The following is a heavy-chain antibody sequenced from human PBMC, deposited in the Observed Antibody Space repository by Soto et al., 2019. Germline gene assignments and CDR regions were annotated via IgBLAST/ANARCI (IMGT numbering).Heavy chain of an antibody. V-gene: IGHV1-18*01. J-gene: IGHJ5*02. CDR1: GDTFTSYG. Sequence: GASVKVSCKASGDTFTSYGISWVRQAPGQGLEWMGWISAYNGNTNYAQKLQGRVTMTTDTSTSTAYMELRSLRSDDTAVYYCARVVVGQWLVNWFAPWGQGTLVTVSS. CDR2: ISAYNGNT. CDR3: ARVVVGQWLVNWFAP. D-gene: IGHD6-19*01.